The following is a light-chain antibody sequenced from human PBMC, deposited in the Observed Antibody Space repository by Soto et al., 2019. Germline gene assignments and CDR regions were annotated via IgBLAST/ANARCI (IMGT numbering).Light chain of an antibody. CDR2: DAS. CDR1: QSVGSY. Sequence: EIVLTQSPATLSLSPGERATLSCRASQSVGSYLAWYQQKPGQAPRLLIYDASNRDTGIPARFSGSGSETDFTVTISSLEPEDFAVYFCQQRSNWLTFGGGTKVEIK. CDR3: QQRSNWLT. V-gene: IGKV3-11*01. J-gene: IGKJ4*01.